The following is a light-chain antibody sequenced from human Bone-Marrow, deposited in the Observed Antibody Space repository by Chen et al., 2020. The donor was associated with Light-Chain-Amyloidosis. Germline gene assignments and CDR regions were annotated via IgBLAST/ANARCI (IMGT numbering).Light chain of an antibody. CDR3: QVWDRSSDRPV. Sequence: SYVLTQPSSVSVAPGQTATTACGGNNIGSTSVHWYQPTPGQAPLLVVYDVSDRPSGIPERLSGSNSGNTATLTISRVEAGDEADYYCQVWDRSSDRPVFGGGTKLTVL. CDR1: NIGSTS. CDR2: DVS. J-gene: IGLJ3*02. V-gene: IGLV3-21*02.